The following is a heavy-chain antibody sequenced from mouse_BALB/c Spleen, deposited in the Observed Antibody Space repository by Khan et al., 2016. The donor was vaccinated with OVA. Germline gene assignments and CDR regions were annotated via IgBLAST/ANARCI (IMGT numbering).Heavy chain of an antibody. CDR3: ARGGAAYYRNDGGAMDY. CDR2: INTHSGVP. Sequence: QIQLVQSGPELKKPGETVRISCKASGYTFTNAGMQWVQKMPGKGLKWIGWINTHSGVPKYAEDFKGRFAFSLETSASTVYLQITNLKNEDTATXCSARGGAAYYRNDGGAMDYWGQGTSVTVAS. V-gene: IGHV9-4*02. CDR1: GYTFTNAG. J-gene: IGHJ4*01. D-gene: IGHD2-14*01.